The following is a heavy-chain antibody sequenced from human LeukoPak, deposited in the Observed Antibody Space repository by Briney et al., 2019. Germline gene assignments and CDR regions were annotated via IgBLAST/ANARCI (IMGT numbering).Heavy chain of an antibody. J-gene: IGHJ4*02. CDR3: ARGLTMIAPDY. V-gene: IGHV4-30-4*01. CDR1: GGSISSGDYY. D-gene: IGHD3-22*01. CDR2: IYYSGST. Sequence: SETLSLICTVSGGSISSGDYYWSWIRQPPGKGLEWIGYIYYSGSTYYNPSLKSRVTISVDTSKNQFSLKLSSVTAADTAVYYCARGLTMIAPDYWGQGTLVTVSS.